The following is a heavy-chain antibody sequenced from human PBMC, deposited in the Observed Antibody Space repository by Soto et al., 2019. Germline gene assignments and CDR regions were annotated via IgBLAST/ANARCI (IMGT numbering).Heavy chain of an antibody. V-gene: IGHV3-9*01. CDR3: ANLACSGGSCYGDY. Sequence: EVQLVESGGGLVQPGRSLRLSCAASGFTFDDYAMHWVRQAPGKGLEWVSGISWNSGSIGYADSVKGRFTISRDNAKNSLYLQMNSLRAEDTALYYCANLACSGGSCYGDYWGQGTLVTVSS. D-gene: IGHD2-15*01. CDR1: GFTFDDYA. J-gene: IGHJ4*02. CDR2: ISWNSGSI.